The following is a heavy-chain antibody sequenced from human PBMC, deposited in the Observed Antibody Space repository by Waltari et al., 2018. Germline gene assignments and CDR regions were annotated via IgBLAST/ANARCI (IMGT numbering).Heavy chain of an antibody. Sequence: EVQLVESGGGLIQPGGSLRSSCDASAFTVSSNYMSWVRQAPGKGLEWVSVINSGGDTHYADSVKGRFTISRDNSKNTVYLQMNTLRAEDTALYYCARDVTGYYYFDLWGRGTLVTVSS. CDR3: ARDVTGYYYFDL. V-gene: IGHV3-53*01. CDR1: AFTVSSNY. CDR2: INSGGDT. J-gene: IGHJ2*01.